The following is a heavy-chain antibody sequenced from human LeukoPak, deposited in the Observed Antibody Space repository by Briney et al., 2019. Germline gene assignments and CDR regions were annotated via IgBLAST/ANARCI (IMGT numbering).Heavy chain of an antibody. CDR1: GYTFTSYG. CDR2: ISAYNGHT. D-gene: IGHD1-26*01. V-gene: IGHV1-18*01. CDR3: ARDCGGATAPYYFDS. Sequence: GASVKVSCKASGYTFTSYGISWVRQAPGQGLEWMGWISAYNGHTNYAHNLQGRVTVTTDTSTSTAYMELRSLKSDDTALYYCARDCGGATAPYYFDSWGQGTLVTVSS. J-gene: IGHJ4*02.